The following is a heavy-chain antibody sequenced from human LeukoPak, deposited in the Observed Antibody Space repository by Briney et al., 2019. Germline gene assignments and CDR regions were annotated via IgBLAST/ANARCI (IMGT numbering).Heavy chain of an antibody. CDR2: IKPDGSEK. D-gene: IGHD2-21*02. J-gene: IGHJ4*02. Sequence: GGSLRLPCAASGSTFSSSWMSWVRQAPGKGLEWVANIKPDGSEKFHVDSVKGRFTISRDNSKSSRSLQMNSLRTEDTAVYYCARYGLTAALDFWGQGTLVTVSS. CDR1: GSTFSSSW. V-gene: IGHV3-7*01. CDR3: ARYGLTAALDF.